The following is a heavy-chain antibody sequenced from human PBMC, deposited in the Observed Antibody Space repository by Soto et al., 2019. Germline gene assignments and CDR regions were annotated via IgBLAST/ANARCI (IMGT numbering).Heavy chain of an antibody. V-gene: IGHV1-3*01. Sequence: ASVKVSCKASEYTFTSYDIHWVRQAPGQRLEWMGRINAGNGNTKYSQKFQDRVIFTRDTSATTAYMELSSLNSEDTAVYYCARANYCGGGAVRSRCFDSWGQGILVTLSS. CDR1: EYTFTSYD. CDR3: ARANYCGGGAVRSRCFDS. J-gene: IGHJ5*01. D-gene: IGHD2-21*01. CDR2: INAGNGNT.